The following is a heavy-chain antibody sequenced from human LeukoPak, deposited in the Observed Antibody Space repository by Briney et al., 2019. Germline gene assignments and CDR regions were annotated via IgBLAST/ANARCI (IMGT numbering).Heavy chain of an antibody. CDR2: ITDTGGST. Sequence: GGSLRLSCAASGFTFRNYAMSWVRQAPGKGLEWVSAITDTGGSTWRADSVTGRFTISRDNSQSTLYLQMNGLRAEDTALYYCAKGNLEARPYYFDYWGQGTLVSVSS. D-gene: IGHD6-6*01. CDR1: GFTFRNYA. CDR3: AKGNLEARPYYFDY. V-gene: IGHV3-23*01. J-gene: IGHJ4*02.